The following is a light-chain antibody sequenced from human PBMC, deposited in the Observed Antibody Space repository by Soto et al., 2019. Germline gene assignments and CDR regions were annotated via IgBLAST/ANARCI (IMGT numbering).Light chain of an antibody. Sequence: EIVLTQSPGTLSLSPGERATLSCRASQSVSSTYLAWYQQKPGQAPRLLIYGASSRATGFPARFSGSGSGTDFTLTISRLEPEDFEVYYCQQYGRSPTFGQGTKVEIK. CDR3: QQYGRSPT. V-gene: IGKV3-20*01. CDR1: QSVSSTY. J-gene: IGKJ1*01. CDR2: GAS.